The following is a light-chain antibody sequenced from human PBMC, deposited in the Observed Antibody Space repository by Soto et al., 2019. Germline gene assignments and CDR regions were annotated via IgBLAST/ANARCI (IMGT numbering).Light chain of an antibody. J-gene: IGKJ2*01. CDR1: RDIRDF. CDR2: DAS. CDR3: QHYDNLPPYI. Sequence: EIQLTQSPSSLSVDVADSVTITCQASRDIRDFLNWYQQKPGKAPKLLIFDASNLEAGVPPRFSGSGSGTEFSFSISNLQPDDVATYYCQHYDNLPPYIFGQGTKVDIK. V-gene: IGKV1-33*01.